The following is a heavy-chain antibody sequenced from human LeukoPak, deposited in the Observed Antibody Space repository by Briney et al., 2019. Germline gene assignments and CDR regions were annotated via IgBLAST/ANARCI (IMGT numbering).Heavy chain of an antibody. CDR3: ARAPDIVVVPAAASTYYYYYMDV. CDR1: GFTFSSYW. D-gene: IGHD2-2*01. V-gene: IGHV3-7*01. CDR2: IKQDGSEK. J-gene: IGHJ6*03. Sequence: GGSLRLSCAASGFTFSSYWMSWVRQAPGKGLDCVANIKQDGSEKYYVDSVKGRFTISRDNAKNSLYLQMNSLRAEDTAVYYCARAPDIVVVPAAASTYYYYYMDVWGKGTTVTVSS.